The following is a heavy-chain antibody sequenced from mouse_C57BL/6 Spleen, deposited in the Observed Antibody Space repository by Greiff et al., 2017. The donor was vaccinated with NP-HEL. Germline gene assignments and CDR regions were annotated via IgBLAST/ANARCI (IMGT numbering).Heavy chain of an antibody. V-gene: IGHV14-2*01. J-gene: IGHJ4*01. CDR2: IDPEDGET. CDR1: GFNIKDYY. D-gene: IGHD1-1*01. CDR3: SRDYYYGSSYPYYYAMDY. Sequence: EVQLQQSGAELVKPGASVKLSCTASGFNIKDYYMHWVKQRTEQGLEWIGRIDPEDGETKYAPKFQGKATITADTSSNTAYLQLSSLTSEDTAVYYCSRDYYYGSSYPYYYAMDYWGQGTSVTVSS.